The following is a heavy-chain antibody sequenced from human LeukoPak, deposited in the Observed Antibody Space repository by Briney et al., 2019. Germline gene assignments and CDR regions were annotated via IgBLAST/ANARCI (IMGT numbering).Heavy chain of an antibody. J-gene: IGHJ4*02. CDR1: GFTVSSYA. CDR3: AKDDGGATWGYYFDY. V-gene: IGHV3-23*01. Sequence: PGGSLRLSCAASGFTVSSYAMSWVRQPPGKGLEWVSLISGNGGSTYYADSVKGRFTISRDSSKNTLFLQMNSLRAEDTAVYYCAKDDGGATWGYYFDYWGQGTLPPSPQ. CDR2: ISGNGGST. D-gene: IGHD3-16*01.